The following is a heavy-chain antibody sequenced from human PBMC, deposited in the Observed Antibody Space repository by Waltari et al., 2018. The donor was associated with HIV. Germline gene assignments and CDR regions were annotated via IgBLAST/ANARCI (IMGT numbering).Heavy chain of an antibody. CDR1: GYMFTGHY. D-gene: IGHD2-2*01. CDR2: INPISGGT. Sequence: QVHLVQSGPEVKKPGASMKVSCKASGYMFTGHYMHWLRQAPGQGLEWMGWINPISGGTNYAQTLQGRVTMNRDASINTVYMELKSLRYDDTAMYYCARESGYQLVRWLDPWGQGTRVTVSS. J-gene: IGHJ5*02. V-gene: IGHV1-2*02. CDR3: ARESGYQLVRWLDP.